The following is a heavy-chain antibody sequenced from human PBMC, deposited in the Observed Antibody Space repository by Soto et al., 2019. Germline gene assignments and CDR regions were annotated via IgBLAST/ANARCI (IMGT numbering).Heavy chain of an antibody. D-gene: IGHD5-12*01. J-gene: IGHJ5*02. V-gene: IGHV3-23*01. CDR2: ISGSGGST. CDR3: AKESGLRFTNWFDP. Sequence: PGGSLRLSCAACGFTFSSYAMSWVRQAPGKGLEWVSAISGSGGSTYYADSVQGRMTISRDNSKNTLYLQMNSLRAEDTAVYYCAKESGLRFTNWFDPWGQGTLVTVPS. CDR1: GFTFSSYA.